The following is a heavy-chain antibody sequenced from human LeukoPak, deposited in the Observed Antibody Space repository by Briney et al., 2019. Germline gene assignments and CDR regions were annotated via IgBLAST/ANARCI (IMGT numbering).Heavy chain of an antibody. CDR1: GFTFSSYA. CDR2: IYNSDSTT. J-gene: IGHJ6*02. Sequence: PGGSLRLSCAASGFTFSSYAMSWIRQAPGKGLEWVSYIYNSDSTTYYADSVKGRFTTSRDSARNSGYLEMRSLRPEDTAVYYCARGHFGLDVWGQGTTVTVSS. CDR3: ARGHFGLDV. V-gene: IGHV3-11*01.